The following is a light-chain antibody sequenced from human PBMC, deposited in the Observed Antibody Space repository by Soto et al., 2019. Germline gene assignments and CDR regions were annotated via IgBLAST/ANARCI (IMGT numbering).Light chain of an antibody. Sequence: QSVLTQPPSVSAAPGQKVTISCSGSSSNIGNNFVHWYQQLPGTAPKLLIYGDTNRPSGVPDRFSGSKSGTSASLAITGLQAEDEGDYYCQSYDFSLSGNVVFGGGTKVTVL. CDR2: GDT. J-gene: IGLJ2*01. CDR1: SSNIGNNF. V-gene: IGLV1-40*01. CDR3: QSYDFSLSGNVV.